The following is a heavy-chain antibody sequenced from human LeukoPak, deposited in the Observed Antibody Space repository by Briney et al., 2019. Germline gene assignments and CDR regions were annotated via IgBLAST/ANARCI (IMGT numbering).Heavy chain of an antibody. CDR2: IYYSGST. J-gene: IGHJ2*01. Sequence: SETLSLTCTVSGGSISSYYWSWIRQPPGKGLEWIGYIYYSGSTNYSPSLKSRVTISVDTSKNHFSLKLSSVTSADTAVYYCAGTVAPPDWYFDLWGRGTLVTVSS. CDR3: AGTVAPPDWYFDL. V-gene: IGHV4-59*01. CDR1: GGSISSYY. D-gene: IGHD4-17*01.